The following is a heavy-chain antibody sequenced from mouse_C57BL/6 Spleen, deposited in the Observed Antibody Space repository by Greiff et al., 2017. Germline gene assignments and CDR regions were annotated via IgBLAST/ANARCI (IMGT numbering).Heavy chain of an antibody. V-gene: IGHV5-4*01. CDR2: ISDGGSYT. D-gene: IGHD2-4*01. CDR1: GFTFSSYA. CDR3: ARDDYFDY. Sequence: EVKVVESGGGLVKPGGSLKLSCAASGFTFSSYAMSWVRQTPEKRLEWVATISDGGSYTYYTDNVKGRFTISRDNAKNNLYLQMSHLKSEDTAMYYCARDDYFDYWGQGTTLTVSS. J-gene: IGHJ2*01.